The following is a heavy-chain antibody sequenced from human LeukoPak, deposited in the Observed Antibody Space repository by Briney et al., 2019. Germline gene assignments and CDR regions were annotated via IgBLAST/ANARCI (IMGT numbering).Heavy chain of an antibody. CDR3: ARGLIAAAELFDY. D-gene: IGHD6-13*01. J-gene: IGHJ4*02. CDR2: IKQDGSEK. Sequence: GGSLRLSCAASGFTFDDYGMSWVRQAPGKGLEWVANIKQDGSEKYYVDSVKGRFTISRDNAKNSLYLQMNSLRAEDTAVYYCARGLIAAAELFDYWGQGTLVTVSS. CDR1: GFTFDDYG. V-gene: IGHV3-7*01.